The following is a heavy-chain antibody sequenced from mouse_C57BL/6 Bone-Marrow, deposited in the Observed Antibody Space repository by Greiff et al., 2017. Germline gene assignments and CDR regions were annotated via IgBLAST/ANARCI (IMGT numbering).Heavy chain of an antibody. J-gene: IGHJ2*01. D-gene: IGHD2-2*01. CDR1: GYAFSSYW. V-gene: IGHV1-80*01. CDR3: AREGLSGLWLRRRTDYFDY. Sequence: QVQLKQSGAELVKPGASVKISCKASGYAFSSYWMNWVKQRPGRGLGGIGQIYPGNGETNYNGKFKGKATLTADKSSSTAYMQLSSLTSEDSAVYFCAREGLSGLWLRRRTDYFDYWGQGTTLTVSS. CDR2: IYPGNGET.